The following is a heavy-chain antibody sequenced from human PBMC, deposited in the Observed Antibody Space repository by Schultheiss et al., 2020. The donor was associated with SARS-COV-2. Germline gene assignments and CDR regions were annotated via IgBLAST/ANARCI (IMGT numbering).Heavy chain of an antibody. J-gene: IGHJ6*02. CDR2: IYHIGST. V-gene: IGHV4-38-2*02. D-gene: IGHD4-17*01. CDR1: GYSISSGYY. Sequence: SETLSLTCAVSGYSISSGYYWGWIRQPPGKGLEWIGGIYHIGSTYYNPSLRSRVTISVDTSKNKFSLKLSSGTAADTAVYYCAREDYVPLYYYYGMDVWGQGTTVTVAS. CDR3: AREDYVPLYYYYGMDV.